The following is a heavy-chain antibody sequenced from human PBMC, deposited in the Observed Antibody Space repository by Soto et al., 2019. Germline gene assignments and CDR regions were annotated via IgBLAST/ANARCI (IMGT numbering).Heavy chain of an antibody. CDR3: VREGSGWYSRGSLDF. D-gene: IGHD6-19*01. Sequence: PGGSLRLSCAASRFTFSNYAMNWVLHAAGMGLEGVSVISGSGGSADYADSVQGRFTSSRDNSKNTLYLQMNSLRAEDTAIYYCVREGSGWYSRGSLDFWGRGTMVTVSS. CDR2: ISGSGGSA. V-gene: IGHV3-23*01. CDR1: RFTFSNYA. J-gene: IGHJ3*01.